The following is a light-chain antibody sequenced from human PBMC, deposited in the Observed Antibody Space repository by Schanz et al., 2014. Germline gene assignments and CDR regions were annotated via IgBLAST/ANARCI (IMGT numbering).Light chain of an antibody. V-gene: IGKV3-20*01. J-gene: IGKJ1*01. CDR1: QSVSTY. CDR2: GAS. CDR3: QQYGNSPPT. Sequence: EIVLTQSPATLSLSPGERATLSCRASQSVSTYLVWYQQKPGQAPRLLVYGASSRATGIPDRFSGSGSGTDFTLTISRLEPEDFAVYFCQQYGNSPPTFGQGTKVEIK.